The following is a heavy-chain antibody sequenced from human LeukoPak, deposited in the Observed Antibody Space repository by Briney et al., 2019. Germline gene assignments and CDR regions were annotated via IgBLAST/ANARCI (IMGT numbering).Heavy chain of an antibody. CDR3: AKGIGSMYSSGWPLDY. Sequence: GGSLRLSCVGSGFTFRSHAMSWVRQAPEKGLEFVSGIYENGGTTYYADSVKGRFSISRDNSKNTLYLQMNSLRAEDTAVYYCAKGIGSMYSSGWPLDYWGQGTLVTVSS. V-gene: IGHV3-23*01. CDR2: IYENGGTT. D-gene: IGHD6-19*01. CDR1: GFTFRSHA. J-gene: IGHJ4*02.